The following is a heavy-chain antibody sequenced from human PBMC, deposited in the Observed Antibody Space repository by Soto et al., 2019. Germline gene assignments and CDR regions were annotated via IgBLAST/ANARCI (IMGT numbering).Heavy chain of an antibody. D-gene: IGHD2-2*01. CDR1: GGTFSSYA. CDR3: ARAELLSVVIAPFYYYYYGMDV. CDR2: IIPIFGTA. V-gene: IGHV1-69*13. J-gene: IGHJ6*02. Sequence: SVKVSCKASGGTFSSYAISWVRQAPGQGLEWMGGIIPIFGTANYAQKFQGRVTITADESTSTAYMELSSLRSEDTAVYYCARAELLSVVIAPFYYYYYGMDVWGQGTTVTVSS.